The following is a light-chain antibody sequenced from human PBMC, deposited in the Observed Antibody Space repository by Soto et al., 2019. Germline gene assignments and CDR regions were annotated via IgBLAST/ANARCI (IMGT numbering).Light chain of an antibody. V-gene: IGKV3-15*01. CDR3: QQYNNWPPLT. CDR1: QSVSSD. J-gene: IGKJ4*01. CDR2: GAS. Sequence: DIVVTQSPATLSVSPGERATLSCRASQSVSSDLAWYQQKPGQAPRLLIYGASTRTTGIPARFGGSGSGTEFTLTISSLQSEDFVVYYCQQYNNWPPLTFGGGTKVEIK.